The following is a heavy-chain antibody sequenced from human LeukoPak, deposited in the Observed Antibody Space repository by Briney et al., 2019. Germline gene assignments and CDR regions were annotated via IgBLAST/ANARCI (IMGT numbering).Heavy chain of an antibody. Sequence: SETLSLTCTVSGGSISSYYWSWIRQPPGKGLEWIGYIYYSGSTNYNPSLKSRVTISVDTSKNQFSLKLSSVTAADTAVYYCARHGGGVRGVTRDDAFDIWGQGTMVTVSS. CDR2: IYYSGST. V-gene: IGHV4-59*08. CDR3: ARHGGGVRGVTRDDAFDI. D-gene: IGHD3-10*01. J-gene: IGHJ3*02. CDR1: GGSISSYY.